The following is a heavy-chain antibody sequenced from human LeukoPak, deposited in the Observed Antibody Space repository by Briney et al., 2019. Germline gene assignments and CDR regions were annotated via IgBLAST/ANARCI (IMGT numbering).Heavy chain of an antibody. D-gene: IGHD5-18*01. CDR2: IIPILGIA. CDR1: GGTFSSYT. Sequence: SVKVSCKASGGTFSSYTISWVRQAPGQGLDWMGRIIPILGIANYAQKFQGRVTITADKSTSTAYMELSSLRSEDTAVYYCATGYSYGLPFDYWGQGTLVTVSS. V-gene: IGHV1-69*02. CDR3: ATGYSYGLPFDY. J-gene: IGHJ4*02.